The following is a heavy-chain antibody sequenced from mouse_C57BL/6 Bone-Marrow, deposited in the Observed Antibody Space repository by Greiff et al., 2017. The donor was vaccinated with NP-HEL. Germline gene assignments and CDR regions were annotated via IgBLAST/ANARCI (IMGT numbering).Heavy chain of an antibody. D-gene: IGHD1-1*01. V-gene: IGHV1-50*01. CDR2: IDPSDRYT. CDR3: ARLSITTVVADY. J-gene: IGHJ2*01. CDR1: GYTFPSYW. Sequence: QVQLQQPGAELVKPGASVQLSCKASGYTFPSYWMQWVKQRPGQGLEWIGEIDPSDRYTNYNQKFKGKATFTVDTSSHTAYLQLSSLTSEDSAVYYCARLSITTVVADYRGQGTTLTVSS.